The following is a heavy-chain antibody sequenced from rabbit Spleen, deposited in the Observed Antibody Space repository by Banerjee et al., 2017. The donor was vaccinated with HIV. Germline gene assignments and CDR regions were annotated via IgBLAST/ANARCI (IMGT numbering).Heavy chain of an antibody. D-gene: IGHD4-2*01. CDR2: IYAGSRGST. V-gene: IGHV1S40*01. Sequence: QSLEESGGGLVKPGASLTLTCKASGFSFSSGYDMCWVRQAPGKGLEWIACIYAGSRGSTYYASWAKGRFTISKTSSTTVTLQMTSLTAADMATYFCAREVLYAAYAGFGDATIYYFDLWGPGTLVTVS. CDR3: AREVLYAAYAGFGDATIYYFDL. J-gene: IGHJ4*01. CDR1: GFSFSSGYD.